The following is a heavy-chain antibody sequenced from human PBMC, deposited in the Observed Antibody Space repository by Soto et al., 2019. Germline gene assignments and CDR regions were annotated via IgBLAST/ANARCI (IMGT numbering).Heavy chain of an antibody. J-gene: IGHJ4*02. D-gene: IGHD5-18*01. CDR1: GASLSGYY. V-gene: IGHV4-59*01. Sequence: SETLSLTCNVSGASLSGYYWSWIRQPPGKGLEWIGYIYYSGSTNYNPSLKSRVTISVDTSKNQFSLKLSSVTAADTAVYYCARAGYSYGYYYFDYWGQGTLVTVSS. CDR2: IYYSGST. CDR3: ARAGYSYGYYYFDY.